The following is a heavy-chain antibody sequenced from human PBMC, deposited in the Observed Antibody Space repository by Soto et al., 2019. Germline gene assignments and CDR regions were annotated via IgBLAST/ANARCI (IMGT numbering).Heavy chain of an antibody. D-gene: IGHD7-27*01. CDR1: EFTISGSA. Sequence: VPLRVPGAASEFTISGSAMRRVSQASGEGLEGVGRIRSKANSYATAYAASVKGSFTISRDDSKNTAYLQMNSLKTEDTAVYYCTRQGPRADSSGAGAHWGQGTPVTVSS. V-gene: IGHV3-73*01. CDR2: IRSKANSYAT. CDR3: TRQGPRADSSGAGAH. J-gene: IGHJ4*02.